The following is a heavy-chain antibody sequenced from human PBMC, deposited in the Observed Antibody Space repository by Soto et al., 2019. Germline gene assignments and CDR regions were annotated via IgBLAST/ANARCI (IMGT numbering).Heavy chain of an antibody. D-gene: IGHD1-1*01. CDR3: ARDKDRAQLGGNYSYALDV. Sequence: QVQLVQSGAEVLKPGSSVKLSCKASGDTFDTFAISWVRQAPGRGLEWMGGIIPLFRTPDYAQKFQGRVTITADVSTSTAYMELSSLRSEDTAVYYCARDKDRAQLGGNYSYALDVWGQGTTVTVSS. CDR1: GDTFDTFA. CDR2: IIPLFRTP. V-gene: IGHV1-69*12. J-gene: IGHJ6*02.